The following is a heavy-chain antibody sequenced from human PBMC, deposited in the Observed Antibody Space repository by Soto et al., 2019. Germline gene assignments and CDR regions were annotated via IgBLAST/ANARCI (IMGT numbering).Heavy chain of an antibody. Sequence: KPSETLSLTCTVSGASISSSYWSWIRQSPGKGLEWIGYVYHTGSTNYNPSLKSRVTISLATSKSQFSLNLTSLTTADTAVYFCARGGNRYSNVASGVGGFDYWGQGSLVTVSS. V-gene: IGHV4-59*01. CDR2: VYHTGST. CDR3: ARGGNRYSNVASGVGGFDY. J-gene: IGHJ4*02. CDR1: GASISSSY. D-gene: IGHD5-12*01.